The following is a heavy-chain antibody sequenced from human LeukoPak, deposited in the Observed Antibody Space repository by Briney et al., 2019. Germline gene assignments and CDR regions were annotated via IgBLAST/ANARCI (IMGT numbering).Heavy chain of an antibody. CDR2: INHSGST. J-gene: IGHJ6*04. Sequence: KSSETLSLTCAVYGGSFSGYYWSWIRQPPGKGLEWIGEINHSGSTNYNPSLKSRVTISVDTSKNQFSLKLSSVTAADTAVYYCARERDYYYGSGSYYTVWGKGTTVTVSS. CDR3: ARERDYYYGSGSYYTV. V-gene: IGHV4-34*01. D-gene: IGHD3-10*01. CDR1: GGSFSGYY.